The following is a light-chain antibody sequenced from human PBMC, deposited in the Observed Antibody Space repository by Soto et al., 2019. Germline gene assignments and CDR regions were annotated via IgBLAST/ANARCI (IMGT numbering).Light chain of an antibody. Sequence: DIQLTQSPAFLSTSVGDKVTITCRASQDISSYLAWYQQKPGKAPNLLIYSASTLQSGVPSRFSGSGSGTEFTLTISSLQPEDFATYFWQQINSYPVTFGGGTKVEIE. J-gene: IGKJ4*01. CDR3: QQINSYPVT. V-gene: IGKV1-9*01. CDR1: QDISSY. CDR2: SAS.